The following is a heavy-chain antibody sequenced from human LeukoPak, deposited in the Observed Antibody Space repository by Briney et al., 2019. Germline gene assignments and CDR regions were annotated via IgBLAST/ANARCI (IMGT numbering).Heavy chain of an antibody. CDR1: GFPLSSYS. CDR2: ISSSGSAI. CDR3: VRVKGSYFDY. J-gene: IGHJ4*02. Sequence: SGGSLRLSCAASGFPLSSYSINWVRQAPGKGLEWVSYISSSGSAIYYVDSVKGRFTVSRDNAKNSLVLQMNSPRAEDTAVYYCVRVKGSYFDYWGQGALVTVSS. V-gene: IGHV3-48*01. D-gene: IGHD2-15*01.